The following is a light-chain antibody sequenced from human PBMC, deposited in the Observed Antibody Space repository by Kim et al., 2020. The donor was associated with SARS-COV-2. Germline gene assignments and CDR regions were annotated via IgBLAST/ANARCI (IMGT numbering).Light chain of an antibody. V-gene: IGLV3-19*01. J-gene: IGLJ3*02. CDR1: GLKYYT. Sequence: LGLTVTVTCKGSGLKYYTANWYQQKQGQAPMLVIYAKDSRPSGVPDLFSCSGSGDTASLTITGAQADDDADYYCHSRDSSGTLWAFGGGTQLTVL. CDR3: HSRDSSGTLWA. CDR2: AKD.